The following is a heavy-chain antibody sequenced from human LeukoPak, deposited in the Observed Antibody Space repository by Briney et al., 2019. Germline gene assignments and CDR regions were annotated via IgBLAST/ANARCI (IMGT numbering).Heavy chain of an antibody. D-gene: IGHD6-6*01. CDR3: ARDSLAYSSSSGFDY. J-gene: IGHJ4*02. CDR1: GFTFSSYA. CDR2: ISSNGGST. Sequence: GGSLRLSCAASGFTFSSYAMPWVRQAPGKGLEYVSAISSNGGSTYYANSVKGSFTISRDNSKNTLYLQMGSLRAEDMAVYYCARDSLAYSSSSGFDYWGQGTLVTVSS. V-gene: IGHV3-64*01.